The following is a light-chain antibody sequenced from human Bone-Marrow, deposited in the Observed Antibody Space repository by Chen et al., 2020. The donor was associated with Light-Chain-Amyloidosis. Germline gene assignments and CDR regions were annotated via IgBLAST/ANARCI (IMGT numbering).Light chain of an antibody. CDR2: RDP. V-gene: IGLV3-25*03. CDR3: QSADSSGTYEVI. J-gene: IGLJ2*01. Sequence: SYELTQPPSVSVSPGQTARITCSGDALLTKYAYWYQQKPGQAPVLVIHRDPERPSGISERFSGSSSGTTATLTISGVQAEDEADYHCQSADSSGTYEVIFGGGTKLTVL. CDR1: ALLTKY.